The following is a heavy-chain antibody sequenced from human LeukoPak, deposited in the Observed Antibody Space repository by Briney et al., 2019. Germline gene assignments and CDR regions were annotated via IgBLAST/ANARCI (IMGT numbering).Heavy chain of an antibody. CDR3: VSFYETY. CDR2: INSDGSWT. D-gene: IGHD2/OR15-2a*01. CDR1: GFTFSNYA. Sequence: PGGSLRLSCAASGFTFSNYAMSWVRQAPGKRLVWVSHINSDGSWTSYADSVKGRFTISKDNAKNTVYLQMNSLRAEDTAVYYCVSFYETYWGRGTLVTVSS. V-gene: IGHV3-74*01. J-gene: IGHJ4*02.